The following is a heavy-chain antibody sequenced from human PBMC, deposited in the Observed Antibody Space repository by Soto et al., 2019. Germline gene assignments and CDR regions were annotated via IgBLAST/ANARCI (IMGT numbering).Heavy chain of an antibody. CDR1: GGSISSSSYY. V-gene: IGHV4-39*01. CDR2: IYYSGST. Sequence: SETLSLTCTVSGGSISSSSYYWGWIRQPPGKGLEWIGSIYYSGSTYYNPSLKSRVTISVDTSKNQFSLKLSSVTAADTAVYYCARHQGRYWYFDLWGRGTLVTVSS. J-gene: IGHJ2*01. CDR3: ARHQGRYWYFDL.